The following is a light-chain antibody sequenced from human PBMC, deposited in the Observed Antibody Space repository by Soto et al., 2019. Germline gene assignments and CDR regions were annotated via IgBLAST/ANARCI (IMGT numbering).Light chain of an antibody. V-gene: IGLV2-14*01. J-gene: IGLJ2*01. CDR1: SSDVGGYNY. CDR2: EVS. Sequence: QSALTQPASVSGSPGQSITISCTGTSSDVGGYNYVSWYQQHPGKAPKLMIYEVSNRPSGVSNRFSGSKSGNTASLTISGLQAEDEADYYYSSYKSSSTLVVFGGGTKVTVL. CDR3: SSYKSSSTLVV.